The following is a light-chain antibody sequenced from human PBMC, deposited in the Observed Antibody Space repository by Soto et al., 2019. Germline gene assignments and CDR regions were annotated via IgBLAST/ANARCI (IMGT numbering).Light chain of an antibody. J-gene: IGLJ3*02. Sequence: QSALTQPASVSGSPGQSITISCTGTSSDIGGYNYVSWYQQHPGKAPKLIIYDVSNRPSGVSNRFSGSKSGNTASLTISGLQAEDEADYSCSSYTISSVVFGGGTRSPS. V-gene: IGLV2-14*01. CDR3: SSYTISSVV. CDR1: SSDIGGYNY. CDR2: DVS.